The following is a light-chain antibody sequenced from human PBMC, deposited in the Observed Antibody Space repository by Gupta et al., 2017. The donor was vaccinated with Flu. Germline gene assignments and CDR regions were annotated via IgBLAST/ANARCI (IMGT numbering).Light chain of an antibody. V-gene: IGKV2-28*01. Sequence: DIVMTQSPLSLPVTPGEPASLSCRSSQSLLHSNGYNYLDWYLQKPGQSPQLLIYLGSNRASGVPDRFSGSGSGTDFTLKISRVEAEDVGVYYCMQALQTGWTFGQGTKVEIK. CDR1: QSLLHSNGYNY. CDR2: LGS. CDR3: MQALQTGWT. J-gene: IGKJ1*01.